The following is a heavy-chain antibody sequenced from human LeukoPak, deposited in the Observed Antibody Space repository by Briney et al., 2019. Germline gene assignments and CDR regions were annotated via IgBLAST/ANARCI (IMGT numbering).Heavy chain of an antibody. V-gene: IGHV1-18*01. CDR3: ATAYGDYVGGAFDI. D-gene: IGHD4-17*01. CDR2: ISAYNGNT. CDR1: GYTFTSYG. Sequence: ASVKVSCKASGYTFTSYGISWVRQAPGQGLEWMGWISAYNGNTNYAQKLQGRVTMTTDTSTSTAYMELRSLRSDDTAVYYCATAYGDYVGGAFDIWGQGTMVTVSS. J-gene: IGHJ3*02.